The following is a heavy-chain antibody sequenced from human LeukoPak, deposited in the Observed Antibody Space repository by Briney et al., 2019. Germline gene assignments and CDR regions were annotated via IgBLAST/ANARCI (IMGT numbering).Heavy chain of an antibody. Sequence: GGSLRLSCAASGFTFSSDSMTWVRQAPGKGLEWVSTISGSGGSTFYADSVKGRFTISRDNSKNTLYLHMNSLSAEDTAIYYCAKDRRGFSGYDPYDAFDIWGQGTMVTVSS. CDR2: ISGSGGST. CDR3: AKDRRGFSGYDPYDAFDI. D-gene: IGHD5-12*01. J-gene: IGHJ3*02. CDR1: GFTFSSDS. V-gene: IGHV3-23*01.